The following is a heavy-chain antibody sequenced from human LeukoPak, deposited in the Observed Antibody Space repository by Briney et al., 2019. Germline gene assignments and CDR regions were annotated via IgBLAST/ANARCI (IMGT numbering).Heavy chain of an antibody. V-gene: IGHV4-34*01. D-gene: IGHD6-6*01. J-gene: IGHJ4*02. CDR1: GGSFSGYY. Sequence: PSETLSLTCAVYGGSFSGYYWSWIRQPPGKGLEWIGEINHSGSTNYNPSLKSRVTISVDTSKNQFSLKLSSVTAADTAVYYCARRGIAALDCWGQGTLVTVSS. CDR2: INHSGST. CDR3: ARRGIAALDC.